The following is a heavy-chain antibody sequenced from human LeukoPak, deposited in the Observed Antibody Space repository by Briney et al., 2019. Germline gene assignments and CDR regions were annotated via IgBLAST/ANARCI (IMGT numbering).Heavy chain of an antibody. Sequence: GGSLSLSFAASGFTFTTYSMGWVRQAPGRGLEWISSIRISGDSIYYASSAKGRFTISRDDSKNTLYLQMNGLRDEDTAVYYCARDGISNWGLHYGMDVWGQGTTVIVSS. CDR1: GFTFTTYS. CDR3: ARDGISNWGLHYGMDV. CDR2: IRISGDSI. D-gene: IGHD7-27*01. J-gene: IGHJ6*02. V-gene: IGHV3-23*01.